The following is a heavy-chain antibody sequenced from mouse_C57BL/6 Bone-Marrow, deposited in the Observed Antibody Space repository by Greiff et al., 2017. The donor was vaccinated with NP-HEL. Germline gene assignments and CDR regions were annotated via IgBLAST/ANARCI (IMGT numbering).Heavy chain of an antibody. Sequence: EVKVEESGGGLVKPGGSLKLSCAASGFTFSDYGMHWVRQAPEKGLEWVAYISSGSSTIYYADTVKGRFTISRDNAKNTLFLQMTSLRSEDTAMYYCARYGPWYFDVWGTGTTVTVSS. CDR3: ARYGPWYFDV. D-gene: IGHD1-1*02. CDR1: GFTFSDYG. J-gene: IGHJ1*03. V-gene: IGHV5-17*01. CDR2: ISSGSSTI.